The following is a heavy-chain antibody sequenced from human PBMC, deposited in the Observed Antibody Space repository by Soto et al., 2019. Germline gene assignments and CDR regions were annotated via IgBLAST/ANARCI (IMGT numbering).Heavy chain of an antibody. V-gene: IGHV1-69*01. CDR1: GGTFSSYA. J-gene: IGHJ6*02. D-gene: IGHD6-19*01. CDR3: ARDLVAVAGTGYYYGMDV. CDR2: IIPIFGTA. Sequence: QVQLVQSGAEVKTPGSSVKVSCKASGGTFSSYAISWVRQAPGQGLEWMGGIIPIFGTANYAQKFQGRVTITADESTSTAYRELRSLGSDDTAVYYCARDLVAVAGTGYYYGMDVWGQGTTVNVSS.